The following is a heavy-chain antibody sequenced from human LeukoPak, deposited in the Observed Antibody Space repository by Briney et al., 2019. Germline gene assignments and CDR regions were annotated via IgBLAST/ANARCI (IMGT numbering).Heavy chain of an antibody. CDR2: IYYSGST. D-gene: IGHD5-18*01. CDR3: ARLHRGRGYSYGLYYFDY. CDR1: GGSISSYY. Sequence: SETLSLTCTVSGGSISSYYWSWIRQPPGKGLDWIGYIYYSGSTNYNPSLKSRVTISVDTSKNQFFLKLSSVTAADTAVYYCARLHRGRGYSYGLYYFDYWGQGTLVTVSS. V-gene: IGHV4-59*08. J-gene: IGHJ4*02.